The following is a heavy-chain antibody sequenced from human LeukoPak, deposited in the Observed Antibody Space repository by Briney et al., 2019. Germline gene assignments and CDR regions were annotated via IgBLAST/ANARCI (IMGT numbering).Heavy chain of an antibody. CDR2: ISGSGGST. Sequence: GGSLRLSCAASGFTFSSYAMSWVRQAPGKGLEWVSAISGSGGSTYYADSVKGRFTISRDNSKNTLYLQMNSQRAEDTAVYYCAKESHHHHYDSSGYYYARAFDYWGQGTLVTVSS. CDR1: GFTFSSYA. J-gene: IGHJ4*02. V-gene: IGHV3-23*01. D-gene: IGHD3-22*01. CDR3: AKESHHHHYDSSGYYYARAFDY.